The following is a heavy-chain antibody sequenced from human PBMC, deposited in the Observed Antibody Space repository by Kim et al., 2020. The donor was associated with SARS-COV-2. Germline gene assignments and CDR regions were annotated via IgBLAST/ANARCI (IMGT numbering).Heavy chain of an antibody. V-gene: IGHV4-34*01. CDR3: SRGLGGYFYGSGTFSAWF. CDR2: ITQSGST. D-gene: IGHD3-10*01. Sequence: SETLSLTCGVYGGSFSDYFWTWIRQSPGKGLEWIGEITQSGSTAYNPSLKSRVTISLDRSKNHFSLKLRSVTAADTAVYYCSRGLGGYFYGSGTFSAWF. CDR1: GGSFSDYF. J-gene: IGHJ5*01.